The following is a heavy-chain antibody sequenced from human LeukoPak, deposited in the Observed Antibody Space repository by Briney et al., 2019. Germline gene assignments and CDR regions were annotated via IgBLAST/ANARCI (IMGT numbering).Heavy chain of an antibody. CDR1: GYTFTSYS. V-gene: IGHV1-18*01. J-gene: IGHJ5*02. Sequence: VASVKPSCNASGYTFTSYSFSRARHPPGPGLEWMGWLSTYNGNTNYAQTLPGRVPMTTDISTSTAYMELRSMSSDDTAAYYCSRDWDWSNTRCRDFFVPWGQGTLVTVSS. CDR2: LSTYNGNT. D-gene: IGHD2-2*01. CDR3: SRDWDWSNTRCRDFFVP.